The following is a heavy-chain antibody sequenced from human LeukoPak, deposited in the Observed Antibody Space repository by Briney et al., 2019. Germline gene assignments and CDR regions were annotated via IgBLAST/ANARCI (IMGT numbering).Heavy chain of an antibody. CDR3: ARRAGSGWYFDY. CDR2: IHYSGTT. D-gene: IGHD6-19*01. J-gene: IGHJ4*02. Sequence: SETLSLTCTVSGGSITSYYWSWIRQPPGKGLEWIGYIHYSGTTNYNPSLKSRVTISVDTSKDRFSLKLNSVTAADTAVYYCARRAGSGWYFDYWGQGTLVTVSS. CDR1: GGSITSYY. V-gene: IGHV4-59*08.